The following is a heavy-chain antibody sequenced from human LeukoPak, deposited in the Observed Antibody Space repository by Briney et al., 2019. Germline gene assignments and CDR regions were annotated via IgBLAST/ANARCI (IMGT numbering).Heavy chain of an antibody. V-gene: IGHV4-34*01. Sequence: SETLSLTCAVYGGSFSGYYWSWIRQPPGKGLEWIGEINHSGSTNYNPSLKSRVTISVDTSKNQFSLKLSSVTAADTAVYYCARKXRRLLWFGESTPYYFDYWGQGTLVTVSS. D-gene: IGHD3-10*01. CDR3: ARKXRRLLWFGESTPYYFDY. J-gene: IGHJ4*02. CDR1: GGSFSGYY. CDR2: INHSGST.